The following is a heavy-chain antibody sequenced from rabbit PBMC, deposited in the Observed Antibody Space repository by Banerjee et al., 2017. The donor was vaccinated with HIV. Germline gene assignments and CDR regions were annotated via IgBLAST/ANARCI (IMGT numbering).Heavy chain of an antibody. D-gene: IGHD4-2*01. CDR3: ATLGAGYGGTGYFNL. V-gene: IGHV1S45*01. J-gene: IGHJ4*01. CDR1: GFSFSYSYY. Sequence: QEQLVESGGGLVKPGASLTLTCTASGFSFSYSYYMCWVRQAPGKGLEWIACIHTGSDSTYYANWAKGRFTISETSSTTVTLQMTSLTAADTATYFCATLGAGYGGTGYFNLWGPGTLVTVS. CDR2: IHTGSDST.